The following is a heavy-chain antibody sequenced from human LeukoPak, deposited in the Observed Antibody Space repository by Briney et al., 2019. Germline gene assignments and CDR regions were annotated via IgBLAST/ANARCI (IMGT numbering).Heavy chain of an antibody. CDR3: ARIPPSSGWRYVTRLDAFDI. V-gene: IGHV4-39*07. Sequence: PSETLSLTCTVSGGSISGYYWGWIRQPPGKGLEWIGSIYYSGSTNYNPSLKSRVTISVDTSKNQFSLKLSSVTAADTAVYYCARIPPSSGWRYVTRLDAFDIWGQGTMVTVSS. CDR1: GGSISGYY. J-gene: IGHJ3*02. CDR2: IYYSGST. D-gene: IGHD6-19*01.